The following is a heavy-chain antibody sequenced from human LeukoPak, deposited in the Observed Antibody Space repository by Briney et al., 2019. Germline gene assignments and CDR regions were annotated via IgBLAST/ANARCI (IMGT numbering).Heavy chain of an antibody. Sequence: SQTLSLTCAISGDSLSSNSATWNWLRQSPSRGLEWLGRTYYRSKWYNDYAVSVKGRITISPDTSKNQFSLQLNSVTPEDTAVYFCVRDLWFGQLDYWGQGTLVTVSS. V-gene: IGHV6-1*01. J-gene: IGHJ4*02. CDR3: VRDLWFGQLDY. CDR2: TYYRSKWYN. CDR1: GDSLSSNSAT. D-gene: IGHD3-10*01.